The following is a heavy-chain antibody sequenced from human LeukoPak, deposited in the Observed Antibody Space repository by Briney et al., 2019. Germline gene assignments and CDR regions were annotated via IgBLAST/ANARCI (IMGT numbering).Heavy chain of an antibody. D-gene: IGHD4-17*01. CDR2: IYTSGST. V-gene: IGHV4-4*07. J-gene: IGHJ4*02. CDR1: GGSISSYY. Sequence: PSETLSLTCTVSGGSISSYYWSWIRQPAGKGLEWIGRIYTSGSTNYNHSLKSRVTMSVDTSKNQFSLKLSSVTAADTTVYYCARGYYGDYEDYFDYWGQGTLVTVSS. CDR3: ARGYYGDYEDYFDY.